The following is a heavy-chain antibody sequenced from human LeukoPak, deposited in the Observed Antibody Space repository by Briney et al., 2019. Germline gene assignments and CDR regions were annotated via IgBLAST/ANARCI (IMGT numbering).Heavy chain of an antibody. D-gene: IGHD3-10*01. J-gene: IGHJ5*02. Sequence: SQTLSLTCTVSGGSISSGSYYWSWIRQPAGKGLEWIGRIYTSGSTNYNPSLKSRVTISVDTSKNQFSLKLSSVTAADTAVYYCARDLSSWFDPWGQGTLVTVSS. CDR2: IYTSGST. CDR1: GGSISSGSYY. V-gene: IGHV4-61*02. CDR3: ARDLSSWFDP.